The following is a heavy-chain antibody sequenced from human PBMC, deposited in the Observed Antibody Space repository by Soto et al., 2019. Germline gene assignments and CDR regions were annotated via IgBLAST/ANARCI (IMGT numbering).Heavy chain of an antibody. D-gene: IGHD1-26*01. CDR2: INPNSGGT. V-gene: IGHV1-2*04. J-gene: IGHJ3*02. CDR1: GYTFTGYY. CDR3: ASTVGATGAYAFDI. Sequence: QVQLVQSGAEVKKPGASVKVSCKASGYTFTGYYMHWVRQATGQGLEWMGWINPNSGGTNYAQKFQGWVTMARDTSISTAYMELSRLRSDDTAVYYCASTVGATGAYAFDIWGQGTMVTVSS.